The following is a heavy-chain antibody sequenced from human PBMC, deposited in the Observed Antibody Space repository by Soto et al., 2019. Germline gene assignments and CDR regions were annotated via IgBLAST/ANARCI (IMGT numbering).Heavy chain of an antibody. V-gene: IGHV3-30*18. CDR1: GFTFSSYG. CDR3: AKDQNTWYYYYMDV. J-gene: IGHJ6*03. Sequence: GGSLRLSCAASGFTFSSYGMHWVRQAPGKGLEWVAVISYDGSNKYYADSVKGRFTISRDNSKNTLYLQMNSLRAEDTAVYYCAKDQNTWYYYYMDVWGKGTTVTAP. CDR2: ISYDGSNK.